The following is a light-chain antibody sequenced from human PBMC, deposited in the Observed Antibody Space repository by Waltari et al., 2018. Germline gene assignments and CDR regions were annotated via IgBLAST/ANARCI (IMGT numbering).Light chain of an antibody. Sequence: EIVMTQSPATLSVSPGERATLSCRASQSVSSNLAWYQQTAGQAPRLLIYGTSTRATGIAARFSGSGSETEFTLTISSLQSEDFAVYYCQQYSNWPPLTFGGGTKVEIK. CDR2: GTS. V-gene: IGKV3-15*01. CDR3: QQYSNWPPLT. J-gene: IGKJ4*01. CDR1: QSVSSN.